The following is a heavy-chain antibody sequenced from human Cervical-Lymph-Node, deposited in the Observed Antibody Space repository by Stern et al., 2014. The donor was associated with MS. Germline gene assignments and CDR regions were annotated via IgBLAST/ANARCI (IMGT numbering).Heavy chain of an antibody. V-gene: IGHV1-46*01. D-gene: IGHD3-22*01. Sequence: QVQLVQSGAEVKKPGASVKISCKASGYTFTSYYIHWVRQAPGQGLEWVGIINPSPGNTFYAQKFQGRVTMTRDTSTSTVYMELDSLRSEDTAVYYCARGGRYSDVSGYSERYFQYWGPGNAVTVSS. CDR1: GYTFTSYY. CDR3: ARGGRYSDVSGYSERYFQY. CDR2: INPSPGNT. J-gene: IGHJ1*01.